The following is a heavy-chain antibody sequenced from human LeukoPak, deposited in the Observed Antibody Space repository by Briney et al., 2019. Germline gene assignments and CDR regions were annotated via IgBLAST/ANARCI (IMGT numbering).Heavy chain of an antibody. Sequence: ASVKVSCKASGYTFTSYGISWVRQAPGQGLEWMGWISAYNGNTNYAQKLQGRVTMTTDTSTSTAYMELRSLRSDDTAVYYCARDFLVVTAIVKTSGGGYWGQGTLVTVSS. CDR1: GYTFTSYG. CDR2: ISAYNGNT. V-gene: IGHV1-18*04. J-gene: IGHJ4*02. CDR3: ARDFLVVTAIVKTSGGGY. D-gene: IGHD2-21*02.